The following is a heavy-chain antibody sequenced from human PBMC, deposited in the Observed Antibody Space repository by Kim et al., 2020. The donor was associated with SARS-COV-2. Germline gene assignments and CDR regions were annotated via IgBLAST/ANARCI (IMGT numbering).Heavy chain of an antibody. Sequence: GGSLRLSCAASGFTFSSYAMHWVRQAPGKGLEWVAVISYDGSNKYYADSVKGRFTISRDNSKNTLYLQMNSLRAEDTAVYFCARHDYGDYEDAFDIWGQGTMVTVSS. CDR1: GFTFSSYA. J-gene: IGHJ3*02. D-gene: IGHD4-17*01. CDR3: ARHDYGDYEDAFDI. V-gene: IGHV3-30-3*01. CDR2: ISYDGSNK.